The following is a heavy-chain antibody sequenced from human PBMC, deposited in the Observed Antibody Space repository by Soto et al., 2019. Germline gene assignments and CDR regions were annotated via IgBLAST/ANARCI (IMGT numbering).Heavy chain of an antibody. CDR2: IYYSGST. J-gene: IGHJ4*02. D-gene: IGHD3-10*01. CDR1: GGSISSGGYY. V-gene: IGHV4-31*03. CDR3: ARSTGRFGELLLFDY. Sequence: SETLSLTCTVSGGSISSGGYYWSWIRQHPGKGLEWIGYIYYSGSTYYNPSLKSRVTISVDTSKNQFSLKLSSVTAADTAVYYCARSTGRFGELLLFDYWGQGTLVTVSS.